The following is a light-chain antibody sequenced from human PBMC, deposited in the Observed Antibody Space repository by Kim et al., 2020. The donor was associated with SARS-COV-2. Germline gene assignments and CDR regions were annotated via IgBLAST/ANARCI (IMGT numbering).Light chain of an antibody. CDR3: QHYGTSPLT. CDR1: QSVSNNY. CDR2: GAS. Sequence: PGERATVSCRASQSVSNNYLAWYQQKPGQPPRLLIYGASSRATDIPDRFSGSGSETDFILTISRLDPEDFAVYYCQHYGTSPLTFGGGTKV. J-gene: IGKJ4*01. V-gene: IGKV3-20*01.